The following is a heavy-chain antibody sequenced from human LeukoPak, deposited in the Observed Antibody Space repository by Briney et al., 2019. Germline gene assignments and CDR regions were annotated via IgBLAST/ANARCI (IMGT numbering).Heavy chain of an antibody. D-gene: IGHD2-2*01. CDR3: AKGVVPVNIAHNWFDP. J-gene: IGHJ5*02. CDR1: GFTFSSYA. Sequence: GGSLRLSCAASGFTFSSYAMSWVRQAPGKGLEWVSAISGSGGSTYYADSVKGRFTISRDNSKNTLYLQMNSLRAEDTAVYYCAKGVVPVNIAHNWFDPWGQGTLVTVSS. V-gene: IGHV3-23*01. CDR2: ISGSGGST.